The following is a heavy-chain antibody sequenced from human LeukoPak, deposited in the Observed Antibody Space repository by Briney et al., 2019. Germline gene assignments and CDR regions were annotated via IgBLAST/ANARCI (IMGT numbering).Heavy chain of an antibody. D-gene: IGHD1-1*01. J-gene: IGHJ2*01. CDR3: AKIGVIGNWYFDL. CDR2: ISSSGDLT. V-gene: IGHV3-23*01. Sequence: PGGSLRLSCAASGFSFSSHGMSWVRQAPWKGPEWVSSISSSGDLTFYADSVKGRFTISRDNTENTLYLQMNSLRAEDTAVYYCAKIGVIGNWYFDLWGRGTLVTVSS. CDR1: GFSFSSHG.